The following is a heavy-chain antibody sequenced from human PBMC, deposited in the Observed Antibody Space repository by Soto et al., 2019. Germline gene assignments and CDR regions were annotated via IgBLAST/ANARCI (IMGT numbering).Heavy chain of an antibody. CDR2: IYPGDSDT. V-gene: IGHV5-51*01. Sequence: GESLKISCKGSGYSFTSYWIGWVRQMPGKGLEWMGIIYPGDSDTRYSPSFQGQVTISADNSISTAYLQWSSLKASDTAMYYCAGSSGWSYYYYHAMDVWGQGTTVTVSS. J-gene: IGHJ6*02. CDR3: AGSSGWSYYYYHAMDV. D-gene: IGHD6-19*01. CDR1: GYSFTSYW.